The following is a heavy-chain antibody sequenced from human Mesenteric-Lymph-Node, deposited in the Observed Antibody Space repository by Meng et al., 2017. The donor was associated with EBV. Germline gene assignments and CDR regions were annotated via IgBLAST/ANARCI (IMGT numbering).Heavy chain of an antibody. Sequence: LVTLSLTLTHAWASSWGCISRCVYQQGRVRQPPGKVLVCIWFIYYSGSTYYHPPLKSRVTITVDTSKHQFTPKLSSVTAADTAVYCCARHRRSNWNSPGDYWGQGTLVTVSS. CDR1: WGCISRCVYQ. CDR2: IYYSGST. D-gene: IGHD1-7*01. V-gene: IGHV4-39*01. CDR3: ARHRRSNWNSPGDY. J-gene: IGHJ4*02.